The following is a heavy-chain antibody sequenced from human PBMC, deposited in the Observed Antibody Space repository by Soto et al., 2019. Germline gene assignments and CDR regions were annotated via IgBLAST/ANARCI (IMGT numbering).Heavy chain of an antibody. J-gene: IGHJ4*02. Sequence: SLRLSCAASGFTFSSYGMHWVRQAPGKGLEWVAVIWYDGSNKYYADSVKGRFTISRDNSKNTLYLQMNSLRAEDTAVYYCARNPIGGYYYYFDYWGQGTLVTVSS. CDR1: GFTFSSYG. V-gene: IGHV3-33*01. CDR2: IWYDGSNK. D-gene: IGHD3-22*01. CDR3: ARNPIGGYYYYFDY.